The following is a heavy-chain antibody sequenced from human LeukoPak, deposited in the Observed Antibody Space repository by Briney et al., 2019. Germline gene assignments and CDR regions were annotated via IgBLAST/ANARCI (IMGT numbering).Heavy chain of an antibody. V-gene: IGHV3-7*04. D-gene: IGHD2-2*01. CDR1: GFTFSTYW. J-gene: IGHJ4*02. Sequence: PGGSLRLSCAASGFTFSTYWMSWVRQAPGTGLEWVASIKQDGSEKSYVDSVKGRSTISRDNAKNSLYLQMNSLRAEDTAVYYCARGGYQLLWYWGQGTLVTVSS. CDR2: IKQDGSEK. CDR3: ARGGYQLLWY.